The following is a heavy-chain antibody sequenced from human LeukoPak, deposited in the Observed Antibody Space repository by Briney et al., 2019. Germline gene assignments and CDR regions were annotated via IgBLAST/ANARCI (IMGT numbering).Heavy chain of an antibody. CDR3: AREDTAMVTNWFDP. Sequence: ASVKVSCKASGYTFTGYYMHWVRQATGQGLEWMGWINPNSGGTNYAQKFQGRVTMTRDTSISTAYMELSRLRSDDTAVYYCAREDTAMVTNWFDPWGQGTLVTVSS. V-gene: IGHV1-2*02. CDR2: INPNSGGT. CDR1: GYTFTGYY. D-gene: IGHD5-18*01. J-gene: IGHJ5*02.